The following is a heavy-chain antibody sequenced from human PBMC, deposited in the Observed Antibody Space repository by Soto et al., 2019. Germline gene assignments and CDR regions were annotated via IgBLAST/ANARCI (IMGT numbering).Heavy chain of an antibody. CDR2: ISSSSSTI. J-gene: IGHJ4*02. V-gene: IGHV3-48*01. CDR1: GFTFSSYS. D-gene: IGHD6-6*01. Sequence: GESLKISCAASGFTFSSYSMNWVRQAPGKGLEWVSYISSSSSTIYYADSVKGRFTISRDNAKNSLYLQMNSLRAEDTAVYYCARIEYSSSPTKVFDYWGQGTLVTVSS. CDR3: ARIEYSSSPTKVFDY.